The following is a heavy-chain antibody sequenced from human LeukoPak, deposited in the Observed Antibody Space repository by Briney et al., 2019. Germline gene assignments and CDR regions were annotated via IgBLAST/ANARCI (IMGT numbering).Heavy chain of an antibody. CDR3: ARERLGELSYHDY. CDR2: ISSSSSYI. Sequence: GGSLRLSCAASGFTFSDYYMSCIRQAPGKGLEWVSYISSSSSYINYADSVKGRFTISRDNAKNSLYLQMNSLRADDTAVHYCARERLGELSYHDYWGQGTLVTVSS. V-gene: IGHV3-11*05. D-gene: IGHD3-16*02. J-gene: IGHJ4*02. CDR1: GFTFSDYY.